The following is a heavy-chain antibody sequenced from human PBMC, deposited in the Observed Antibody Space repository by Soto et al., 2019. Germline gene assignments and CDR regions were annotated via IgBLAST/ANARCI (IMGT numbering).Heavy chain of an antibody. J-gene: IGHJ4*02. Sequence: GGSLRLSCAASGFTVSSNYMSWVRQAPGKGLEWVSVIYSGGSTYYADSVKGRFTISRDNSKNTLYLQMNSLRAEDTAVYYCAKATWIQLWSSFDYWGQGTLVTVSS. CDR2: IYSGGST. CDR1: GFTVSSNY. D-gene: IGHD5-18*01. V-gene: IGHV3-53*01. CDR3: AKATWIQLWSSFDY.